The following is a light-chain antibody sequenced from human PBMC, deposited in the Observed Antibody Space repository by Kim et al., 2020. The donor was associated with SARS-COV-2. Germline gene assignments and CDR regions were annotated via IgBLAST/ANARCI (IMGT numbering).Light chain of an antibody. V-gene: IGKV3-15*01. Sequence: PSVRATVSCRSRQRVSSNVSWDQHKPGQAPGLLIYVASTTATGIPARFSFSVSGTESTLSLSILQSEDVAVYSCHRYKDCTPIFTFGPGTKVDIK. CDR3: HRYKDCTPIFT. CDR1: QRVSSN. CDR2: VAS. J-gene: IGKJ3*01.